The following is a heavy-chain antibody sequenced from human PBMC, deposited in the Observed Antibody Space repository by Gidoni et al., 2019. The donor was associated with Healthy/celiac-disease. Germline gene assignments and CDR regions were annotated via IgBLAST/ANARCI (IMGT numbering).Heavy chain of an antibody. Sequence: EVQLLESGGGLVQPGGSLRLSCAASGFTFSSYAMSWVRQAPGKGLELVSAISGSGGSTYYADSVKGRFTISRDNSKNTLYLQMNSLRAEDTAVYYCAKDPPRWSTAGVYYYYMDVWGKGTTVTVSS. CDR1: GFTFSSYA. J-gene: IGHJ6*03. CDR2: ISGSGGST. V-gene: IGHV3-23*01. CDR3: AKDPPRWSTAGVYYYYMDV. D-gene: IGHD2-15*01.